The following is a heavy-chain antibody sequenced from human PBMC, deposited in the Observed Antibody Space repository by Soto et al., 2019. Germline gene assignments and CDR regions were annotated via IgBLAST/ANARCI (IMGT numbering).Heavy chain of an antibody. D-gene: IGHD3-3*01. CDR2: IYWNDDK. V-gene: IGHV2-5*01. CDR1: GLSLSTSGVG. Sequence: SGPTLVNPTQTLTLTCTFSGLSLSTSGVGVGWIRQPPGKALEWLALIYWNDDKRYSPSLKSRLTITKDTSKNQVVLTMTNMDPVGTATYYCAHRPYDFWSGYSGNYFDYWGQGTLVTVSS. CDR3: AHRPYDFWSGYSGNYFDY. J-gene: IGHJ4*02.